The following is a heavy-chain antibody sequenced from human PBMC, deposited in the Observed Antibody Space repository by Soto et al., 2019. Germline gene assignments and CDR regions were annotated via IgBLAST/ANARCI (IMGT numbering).Heavy chain of an antibody. D-gene: IGHD3-10*01. J-gene: IGHJ4*02. CDR2: ISHDGKDK. CDR3: ASGEGRNGPGPRFDY. V-gene: IGHV3-30*03. Sequence: QMQLVESGGGVVQPGRSLRVSCATSGFAFSYYGIHWVRQAPGKGLEWVADISHDGKDKWYADSVKGRFTISRDNSENPLYLEIDGPGSEDPAVYFCASGEGRNGPGPRFDYWGQGTLVTVSS. CDR1: GFAFSYYG.